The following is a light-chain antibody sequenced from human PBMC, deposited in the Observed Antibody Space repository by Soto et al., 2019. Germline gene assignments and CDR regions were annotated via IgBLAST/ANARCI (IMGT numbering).Light chain of an antibody. CDR2: GAT. Sequence: EIVLTQSPGTLSLSPRERATLSCRASQSVSTNYLAWYQQKPGQSPRLLIYGATSRATGIPDRFSGSGSGTDFILTIIRLDPEDFALNFCQQYGSSPYTFAQGTKLDIK. J-gene: IGKJ2*01. CDR1: QSVSTNY. V-gene: IGKV3-20*01. CDR3: QQYGSSPYT.